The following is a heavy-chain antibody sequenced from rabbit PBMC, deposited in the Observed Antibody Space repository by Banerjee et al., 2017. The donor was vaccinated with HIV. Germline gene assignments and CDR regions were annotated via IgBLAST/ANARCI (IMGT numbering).Heavy chain of an antibody. Sequence: QEQLVESGGGLVQPEGSLTLTCKASGFSFSSSDWICWVRQAPGKGLEWIACINTSSGNTVYATWAKGRFTISRTSSTTVALQMTSLTAADTATYFCARELGDYYGMDLWGPGTLVTVS. V-gene: IGHV1S45*01. CDR1: GFSFSSSDW. CDR3: ARELGDYYGMDL. CDR2: INTSSGNT. J-gene: IGHJ6*01. D-gene: IGHD4-1*01.